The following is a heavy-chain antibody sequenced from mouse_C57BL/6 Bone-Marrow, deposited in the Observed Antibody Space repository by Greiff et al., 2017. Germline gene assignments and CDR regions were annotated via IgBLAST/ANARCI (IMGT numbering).Heavy chain of an antibody. CDR2: IYPGDGDT. J-gene: IGHJ4*01. V-gene: IGHV1-82*01. CDR3: ARIDNYSYAMDY. D-gene: IGHD1-3*01. CDR1: GYAFSSSW. Sequence: QVQLQQSGPELVKPGASVKISCKASGYAFSSSWMNWVKQRPGKGLEWIGRIYPGDGDTNYNGKFQGKATLTADKSSSTAYMQLSSLTYEDSAVYCCARIDNYSYAMDYWGQGTSVTVSS.